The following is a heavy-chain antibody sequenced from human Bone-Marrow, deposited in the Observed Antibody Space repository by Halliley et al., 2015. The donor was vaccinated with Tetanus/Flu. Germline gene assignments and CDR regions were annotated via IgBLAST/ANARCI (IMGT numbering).Heavy chain of an antibody. Sequence: VQLVQSGAEVKKPGESLKISCKGSGYSLTSYWIAWVRQVPGKGLEWIGIIYPADSETKYSPSFQGQVTISADKSSSSAFLQWSSLRASAPAIYFCATTREQLAPIFDFWGQGTLVPVSS. J-gene: IGHJ4*02. D-gene: IGHD1-1*01. CDR1: GYSLTSYW. V-gene: IGHV5-51*01. CDR3: ATTREQLAPIFDF. CDR2: IYPADSET.